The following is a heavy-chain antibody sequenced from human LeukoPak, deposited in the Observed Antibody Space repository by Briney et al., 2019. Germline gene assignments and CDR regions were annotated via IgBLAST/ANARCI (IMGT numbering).Heavy chain of an antibody. V-gene: IGHV4-38-2*02. D-gene: IGHD3-16*01. CDR1: GYSISSGYY. CDR2: IYHSGST. CDR3: ARWGRSGA. Sequence: SETLSLTCTVSGYSISSGYYWGWIRQPPGKGLEWIGSIYHSGSTYYNPSLKSRVTISVDTSKNQFSLNLSSVTAADTAVYYCARWGRSGAWGKGTTVTVSS. J-gene: IGHJ6*04.